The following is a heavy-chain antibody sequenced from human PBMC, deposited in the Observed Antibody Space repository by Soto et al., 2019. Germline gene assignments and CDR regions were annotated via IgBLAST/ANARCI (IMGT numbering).Heavy chain of an antibody. CDR2: ISSSGSTI. V-gene: IGHV3-11*04. J-gene: IGHJ3*02. CDR3: ARDETPSYDYVWGSYRPHDAFDI. D-gene: IGHD3-16*02. CDR1: GFTFSDYY. Sequence: SLRLSCAASGFTFSDYYMSWIRQAPGKGLEWVSYISSSGSTIYYADSVKGRFTISRDNAKNSLYLQMNSLRAEDTAVYYCARDETPSYDYVWGSYRPHDAFDIWGQGTMVTVSS.